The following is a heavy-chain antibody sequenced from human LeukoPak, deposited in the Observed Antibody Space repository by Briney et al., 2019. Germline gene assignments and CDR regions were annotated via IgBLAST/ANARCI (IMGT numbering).Heavy chain of an antibody. CDR3: GKTTTGYSSGRYPGWPVDY. CDR2: IFGGGGSA. CDR1: GFTFNSYA. D-gene: IGHD6-19*01. J-gene: IGHJ4*02. V-gene: IGHV3-23*01. Sequence: GGSLRLSCAASGFTFNSYAMSWVRQAPGKGLEWVSGIFGGGGSAHYADSVKGRFTISRDNSKNTVYLQMDSLRVEDTAVYYCGKTTTGYSSGRYPGWPVDYWGQGTLVTVSS.